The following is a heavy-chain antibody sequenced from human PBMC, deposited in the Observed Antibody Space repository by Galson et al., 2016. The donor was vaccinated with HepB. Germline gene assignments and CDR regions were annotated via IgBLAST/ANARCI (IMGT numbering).Heavy chain of an antibody. J-gene: IGHJ4*02. CDR3: AASTWVTPGFDY. CDR2: ISYGGANK. D-gene: IGHD2-21*02. Sequence: SLRLSCAASGFAFSTFCMHWVRQAPGKGLEWVAIISYGGANKFFIDSVRGRFTISRDNSKNTLYLQLNNVRPEDTAVDYCAASTWVTPGFDYWGQGTLVTVAS. CDR1: GFAFSTFC. V-gene: IGHV3-30*03.